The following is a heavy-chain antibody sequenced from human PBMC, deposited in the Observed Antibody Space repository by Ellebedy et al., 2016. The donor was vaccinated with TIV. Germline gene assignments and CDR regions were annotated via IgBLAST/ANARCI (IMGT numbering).Heavy chain of an antibody. Sequence: AASVKVSCKASGSTFTDYYIHWVRQAPGQGLAWMGWINPNSGGTNYAQKFQGWVTMTRGTSISTAYMDLNRLRSDDTSLYYCARDGAVTTVFDYWGQGTLVTVSS. CDR1: GSTFTDYY. J-gene: IGHJ4*02. CDR2: INPNSGGT. CDR3: ARDGAVTTVFDY. V-gene: IGHV1-2*04. D-gene: IGHD4-17*01.